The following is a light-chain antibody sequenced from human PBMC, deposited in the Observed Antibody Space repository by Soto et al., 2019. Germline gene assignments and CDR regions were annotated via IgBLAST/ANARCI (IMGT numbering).Light chain of an antibody. V-gene: IGKV1-5*03. CDR2: KAT. J-gene: IGKJ1*01. CDR1: QRISSW. CDR3: QHYDNGWT. Sequence: DIQMTQSPSTLSASVGNRVTITCRASQRISSWLAWYQQRPGKAPKLLIYKATILESGVPSRFSGSGSGTEFTLTISSLQPDDSATYYCQHYDNGWTFGQGTKVEI.